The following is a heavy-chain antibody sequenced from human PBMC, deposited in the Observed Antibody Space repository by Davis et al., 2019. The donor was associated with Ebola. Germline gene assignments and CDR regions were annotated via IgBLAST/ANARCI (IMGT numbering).Heavy chain of an antibody. D-gene: IGHD3-22*01. CDR3: ARGVTYYYDSSGFVGG. J-gene: IGHJ4*02. CDR2: ISSSGGTI. Sequence: PGGSLRLSCAASGFTFSSYEMNWVRQAPGKGLEWVSYISSSGGTIYYADSVKGRFTISRDNAKNSLYLQMNSLRAEDTAVYYCARGVTYYYDSSGFVGGWGQGTLVTVSS. CDR1: GFTFSSYE. V-gene: IGHV3-48*03.